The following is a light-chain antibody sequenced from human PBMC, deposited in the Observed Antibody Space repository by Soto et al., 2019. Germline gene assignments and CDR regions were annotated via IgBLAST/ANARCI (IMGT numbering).Light chain of an antibody. Sequence: IPMTQSPSTLSASVGDRVTITCRASQSINSWLAWYQQKPGKAPKLLIYKASSLESGVPSRFSGSGSGTEFTLIISSLQPDDFATYYCQQYHTYSPWTFGQGTKVEIK. V-gene: IGKV1-5*03. CDR3: QQYHTYSPWT. CDR2: KAS. J-gene: IGKJ1*01. CDR1: QSINSW.